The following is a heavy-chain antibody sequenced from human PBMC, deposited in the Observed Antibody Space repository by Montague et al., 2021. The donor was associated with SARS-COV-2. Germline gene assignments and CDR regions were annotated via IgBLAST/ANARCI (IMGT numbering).Heavy chain of an antibody. V-gene: IGHV4-61*02. CDR3: ARGVVAAPPVVDY. J-gene: IGHJ4*02. CDR1: GGSISSGSYY. Sequence: TLSLTCTVSGGSISSGSYYWSWIRQPAGKGLEWIGRIYTSGTTDYSFSLKSRVTISVDTSKNQFSLKVNSVTAADTAMYYCARGVVAAPPVVDYWGQGTLVTVSS. D-gene: IGHD2-15*01. CDR2: IYTSGTT.